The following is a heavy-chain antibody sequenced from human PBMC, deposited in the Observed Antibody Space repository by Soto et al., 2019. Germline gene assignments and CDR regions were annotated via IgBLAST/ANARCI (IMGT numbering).Heavy chain of an antibody. D-gene: IGHD3-10*01. CDR2: IHYSGST. CDR3: VGFGESPFY. J-gene: IGHJ4*02. Sequence: PSETLSLTCTVSGGSISSSSYYWGWIRQPPGKGLEWIGSIHYSGSTHYNPSLKSRVTISVDTSKNQFSLKLSSVTAADTAVYYCVGFGESPFYWGQGTLVTVSS. V-gene: IGHV4-39*01. CDR1: GGSISSSSYY.